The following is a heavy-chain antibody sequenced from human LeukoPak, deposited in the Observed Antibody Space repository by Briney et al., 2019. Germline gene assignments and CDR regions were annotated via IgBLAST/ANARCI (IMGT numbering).Heavy chain of an antibody. D-gene: IGHD2-15*01. CDR2: ISAYNGNT. V-gene: IGHV1-18*01. J-gene: IGHJ4*02. CDR3: ARDGPLGYCGGGSCYSYFDY. Sequence: GASVKVSCKASGYTSTSYGISGVRQAPGQGLERMGWISAYNGNTTYAQKLQGRVPMNTDTSTSTASRELRSLRSDDPAVYYVARDGPLGYCGGGSCYSYFDYCGQVALVTVSS. CDR1: GYTSTSYG.